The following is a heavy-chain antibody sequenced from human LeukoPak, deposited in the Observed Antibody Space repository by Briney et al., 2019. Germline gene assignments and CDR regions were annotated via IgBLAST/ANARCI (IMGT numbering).Heavy chain of an antibody. D-gene: IGHD3-10*01. CDR2: IYHSGST. J-gene: IGHJ4*02. CDR1: GGSISSGGYS. V-gene: IGHV4-30-2*01. Sequence: SQTLSLTCAVSGGSISSGGYSWSWIRQPPGKGLEWIGYIYHSGSTYYNPSLKSRVTISVDTSKNQFSLKLSSVTAADTAVYYCARGRAMVRGAYSKGLDYWGQGTLVTVSS. CDR3: ARGRAMVRGAYSKGLDY.